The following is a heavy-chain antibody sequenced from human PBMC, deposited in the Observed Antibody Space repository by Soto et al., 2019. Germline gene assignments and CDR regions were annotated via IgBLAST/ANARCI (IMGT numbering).Heavy chain of an antibody. V-gene: IGHV4-39*01. CDR1: GGSISSSSYY. CDR3: ARHVNGAVVDYFDY. J-gene: IGHJ4*02. CDR2: IYYSGST. D-gene: IGHD2-21*01. Sequence: PSETLSLTCTVSGGSISSSSYYWGWIRQPPGKGLEWIGSIYYSGSTYYNPSLKSRVTISVDTSKNQFSLKLSSVTAADTAVYYCARHVNGAVVDYFDYWGQGTLVTVSS.